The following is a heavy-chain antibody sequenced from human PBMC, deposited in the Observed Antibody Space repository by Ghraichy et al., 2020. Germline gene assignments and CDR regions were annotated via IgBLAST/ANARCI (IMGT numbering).Heavy chain of an antibody. D-gene: IGHD4-17*01. J-gene: IGHJ3*02. CDR1: GGSISSGGYY. CDR2: IYYSGST. Sequence: SETLSLTCTVSGGSISSGGYYWSWIRQHPGKGLEWIGYIYYSGSTYYNPSLKSRVTISVDTSKNQFSLKLSSVTAADTAVYYCARDFTTTVTRHDAFDIWGQGTMVTVSS. CDR3: ARDFTTTVTRHDAFDI. V-gene: IGHV4-31*03.